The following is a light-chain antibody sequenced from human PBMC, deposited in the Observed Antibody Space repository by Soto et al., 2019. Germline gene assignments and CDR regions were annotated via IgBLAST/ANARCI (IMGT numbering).Light chain of an antibody. V-gene: IGLV2-14*01. Sequence: QSVLTQPASVSGSPGQTITISCTGTSSDFGGYNYVSWYQQHPGKAPKLMIYEVSNRPSGVSNRFSGSKSGNTASLTISGLQAEDEADDYCISYTGSSTYVFGTGTKVTVL. CDR3: ISYTGSSTYV. CDR2: EVS. CDR1: SSDFGGYNY. J-gene: IGLJ1*01.